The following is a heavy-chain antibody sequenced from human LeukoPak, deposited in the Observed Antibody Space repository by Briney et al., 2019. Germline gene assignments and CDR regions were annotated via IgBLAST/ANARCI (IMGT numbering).Heavy chain of an antibody. V-gene: IGHV3-30*02. CDR2: IQYDGSNR. D-gene: IGHD3-22*01. CDR1: GFRFSSYG. J-gene: IGHJ4*02. Sequence: GGSLRLSCVASGFRFSSYGMYWVRQAPGKGLEWVAFIQYDGSNRYYADSVKGRFTISRDNSKNTLYLQMNSLRAEDTAVYYCAKDSGIGYYYDSSGYGSFDYWGQGTLVTVSS. CDR3: AKDSGIGYYYDSSGYGSFDY.